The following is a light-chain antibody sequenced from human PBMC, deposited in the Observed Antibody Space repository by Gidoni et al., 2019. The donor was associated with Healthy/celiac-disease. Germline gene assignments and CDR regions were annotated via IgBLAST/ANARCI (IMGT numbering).Light chain of an antibody. Sequence: DIQMLPSPSSLSASVGDRVTITCRASQSISSYLKWYQQKPGQAPKLLLYAASSFQSGVPSRCSGSGSGIDFILTISSLQPEDFATYYCQQSYSTPLTFGGGTKVESK. CDR3: QQSYSTPLT. V-gene: IGKV1-39*01. J-gene: IGKJ4*02. CDR2: AAS. CDR1: QSISSY.